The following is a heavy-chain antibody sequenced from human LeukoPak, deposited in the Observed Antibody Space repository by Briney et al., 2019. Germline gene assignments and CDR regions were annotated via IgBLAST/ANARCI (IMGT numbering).Heavy chain of an antibody. J-gene: IGHJ3*02. V-gene: IGHV3-48*01. CDR3: ARDLPPYSSSWFRGLGAFDI. Sequence: GGSLRLSCAASGFTFSSYSMNWVRQAPGKGLEWVSYISSSSSTIYYADSVKGRFTISRDNAKNSLYLQMNSLRAEDTAVYYCARDLPPYSSSWFRGLGAFDIWGQGTMVTVSS. CDR2: ISSSSSTI. CDR1: GFTFSSYS. D-gene: IGHD6-13*01.